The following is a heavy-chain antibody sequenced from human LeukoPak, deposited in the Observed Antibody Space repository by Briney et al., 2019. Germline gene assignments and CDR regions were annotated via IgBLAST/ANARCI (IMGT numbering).Heavy chain of an antibody. CDR1: GGSISSGGHY. Sequence: SESLSLTCTVSGGSISSGGHYWSWIRQHPEEGLEWIGYIYHSGSTFYNPSLKSRVTFSVDTSENQFSLKLKSVNAADTAVYYCARDAGEYLGGTNGHYYDVWGQGTLVTVSS. CDR2: IYHSGST. J-gene: IGHJ4*02. CDR3: ARDAGEYLGGTNGHYYDV. V-gene: IGHV4-31*03. D-gene: IGHD2/OR15-2a*01.